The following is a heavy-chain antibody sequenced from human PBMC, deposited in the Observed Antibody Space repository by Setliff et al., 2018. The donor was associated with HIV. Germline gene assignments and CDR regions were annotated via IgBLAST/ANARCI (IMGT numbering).Heavy chain of an antibody. D-gene: IGHD2-8*02. CDR3: ARARVYCPGDDCHAGNFDH. CDR2: IFTSATTNF. Sequence: SETLSLTCTVSGGSISSGGYYWSWIRRPPGKGLEWIGDIFTSATTNFNYNPSLKSRVTMSLDTSKNQFSLKLRSVTAADTAFYYCARARVYCPGDDCHAGNFDHWGQGTLVTVSS. CDR1: GGSISSGGYY. V-gene: IGHV4-61*08. J-gene: IGHJ1*01.